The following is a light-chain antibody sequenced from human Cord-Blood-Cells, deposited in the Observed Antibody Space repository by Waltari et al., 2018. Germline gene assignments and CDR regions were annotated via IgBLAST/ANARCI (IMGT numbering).Light chain of an antibody. J-gene: IGLJ2*01. V-gene: IGLV3-1*01. CDR1: KSGDKY. CDR3: QAWDSSTVV. CDR2: KDS. Sequence: SYELTQPPSVSVSPGQTASITCSGDKSGDKYACWYQQKPGQSPVLVIYKDSKRPSGIPERFSGSNSGNTATPTISGTQAMDEADYYCQAWDSSTVVFGGGTKLTVL.